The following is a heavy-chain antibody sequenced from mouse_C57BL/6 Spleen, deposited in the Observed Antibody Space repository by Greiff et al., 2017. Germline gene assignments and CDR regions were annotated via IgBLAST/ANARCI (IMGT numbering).Heavy chain of an antibody. D-gene: IGHD3-2*02. V-gene: IGHV1-69*01. CDR1: GYTFTSYC. J-gene: IGHJ3*01. CDR3: ACEWKTAQAARFEY. Sequence: VQLQQPGAELVMPGASVKLSCTASGYTFTSYCMHWVKQRPGHGLEWIGEIDPSDSYTNYNQKFKGKSTLTVDKSSSTAYMQLSSLTSEDSAVYDCACEWKTAQAARFEYWGQGTMVTVSA. CDR2: IDPSDSYT.